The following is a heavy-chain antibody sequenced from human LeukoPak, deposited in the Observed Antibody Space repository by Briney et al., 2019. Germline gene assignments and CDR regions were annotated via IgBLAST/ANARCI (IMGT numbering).Heavy chain of an antibody. D-gene: IGHD1-26*01. CDR2: IKQDGSGI. J-gene: IGHJ4*02. Sequence: PGGSLRLSCAASGFTFNRYWMSWVRQAPGKGPGWVANIKQDGSGIYYVDSVKGRFTISRDNAKNSLYLQMNSLRAEDTAVYYCARDKIVGATNFDYWGQGTLVTVSS. CDR1: GFTFNRYW. CDR3: ARDKIVGATNFDY. V-gene: IGHV3-7*03.